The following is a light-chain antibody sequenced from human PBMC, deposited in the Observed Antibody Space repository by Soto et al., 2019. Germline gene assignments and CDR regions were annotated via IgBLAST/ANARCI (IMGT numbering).Light chain of an antibody. V-gene: IGLV2-14*03. J-gene: IGLJ1*01. CDR1: SSDVGAYTY. CDR3: SSYTSSSTLVYV. CDR2: DVS. Sequence: QSALTQPASVSGSPGQSITISCTGTSSDVGAYTYVSWYQQHPGKAPKLMIYDVSNRPSGVPNRFSGSKSGNTASLTISGLQAEDEAEYYCSSYTSSSTLVYVFGTGTKLTVL.